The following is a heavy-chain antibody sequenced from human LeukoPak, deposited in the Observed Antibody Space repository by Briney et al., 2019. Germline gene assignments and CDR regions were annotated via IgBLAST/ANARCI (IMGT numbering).Heavy chain of an antibody. CDR3: ARRVAVAGTDAFDI. CDR2: INPNSGGT. Sequence: ASVKVSCKASGYTFTGYYMHWVRQAPGQGLEWMGWINPNSGGTNYAQKFQGRVTMTRDTSISTAYMELSRLRSDDTAVYYCARRVAVAGTDAFDIWGQGTMVTVSS. J-gene: IGHJ3*02. D-gene: IGHD6-19*01. CDR1: GYTFTGYY. V-gene: IGHV1-2*02.